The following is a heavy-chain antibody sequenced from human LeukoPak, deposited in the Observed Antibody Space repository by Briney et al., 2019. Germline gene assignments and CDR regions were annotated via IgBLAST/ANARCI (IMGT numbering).Heavy chain of an antibody. J-gene: IGHJ3*02. CDR1: GYTFTSYY. Sequence: GASVKVSCKASGYTFTSYYMHWVRQAPGQGLEWMGIINPSGGSTSYAQKFQGRVTMTRDTSTSTVYMELSSLRSEDTAVYYCARSFLSSSQPRGAFDIWGQGTMVTVSS. D-gene: IGHD6-13*01. CDR2: INPSGGST. CDR3: ARSFLSSSQPRGAFDI. V-gene: IGHV1-46*01.